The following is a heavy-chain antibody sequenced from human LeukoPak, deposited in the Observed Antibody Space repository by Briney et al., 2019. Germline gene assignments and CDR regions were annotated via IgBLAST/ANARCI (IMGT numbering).Heavy chain of an antibody. CDR2: INPSGGST. CDR3: ARSGPAYSVTMIVVEGDNYYGNWFDP. J-gene: IGHJ5*02. CDR1: GYTFTSYY. V-gene: IGHV1-46*01. Sequence: ASVKVSCKASGYTFTSYYMHWVRQAPGQGLEWMGIINPSGGSTRYAQKFQGRVTMTRDMSTSTVYMELSSLRSEDTAVYYCARSGPAYSVTMIVVEGDNYYGNWFDPWGQGTLVTVSS. D-gene: IGHD3-22*01.